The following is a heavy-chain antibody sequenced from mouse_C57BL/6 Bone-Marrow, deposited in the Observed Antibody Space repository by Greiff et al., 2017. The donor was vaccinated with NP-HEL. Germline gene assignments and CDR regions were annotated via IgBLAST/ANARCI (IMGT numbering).Heavy chain of an antibody. D-gene: IGHD2-1*01. CDR1: GFSLTSYG. V-gene: IGHV2-2*01. CDR2: IWSGGST. CDR3: ARNGNYWYFDV. J-gene: IGHJ1*03. Sequence: VQVVESGPGLVQPSQSLSITCTVSGFSLTSYGVHWVRQSPGKGLEWLGVIWSGGSTDYNAAFISRLSISNDNSQSQVFFKMNSLQADDTAIYYCARNGNYWYFDVWGTGTTVTVSS.